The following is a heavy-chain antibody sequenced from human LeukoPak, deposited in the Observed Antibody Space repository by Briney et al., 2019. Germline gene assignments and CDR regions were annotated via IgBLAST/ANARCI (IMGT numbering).Heavy chain of an antibody. V-gene: IGHV4-30-2*01. CDR3: AGDYGSGSYRFDY. J-gene: IGHJ4*02. D-gene: IGHD3-10*01. CDR1: GGSISSGDFS. Sequence: NPSETLSLTCAVSGGSISSGDFSWSWIRQPPGKGLEWIGYIYHSGSTTYNPSLKSRVTISLDRSNNQFSLTLSSVTAADTAVYYCAGDYGSGSYRFDYWGQGTLVTVSS. CDR2: IYHSGST.